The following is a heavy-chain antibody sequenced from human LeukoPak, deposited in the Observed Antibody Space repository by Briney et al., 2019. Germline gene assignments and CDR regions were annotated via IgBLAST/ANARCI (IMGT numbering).Heavy chain of an antibody. D-gene: IGHD3-22*01. CDR2: IYPGDSDT. CDR3: ARHPLNPDYYDSSGYGDC. V-gene: IGHV5-51*01. Sequence: GESLKISCEGSGYSFTSYWIGWVRQMPGKGLEWMGIIYPGDSDTRYSPSFQGQVTISADKSISTAYLQWSSLKASDTAMYYCARHPLNPDYYDSSGYGDCWGQGTLVTVSS. CDR1: GYSFTSYW. J-gene: IGHJ4*02.